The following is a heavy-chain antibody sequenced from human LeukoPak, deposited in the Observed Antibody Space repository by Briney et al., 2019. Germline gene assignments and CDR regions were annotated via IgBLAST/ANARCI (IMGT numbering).Heavy chain of an antibody. J-gene: IGHJ4*02. V-gene: IGHV4-39*07. CDR3: ARDPDYGGNSGWDY. D-gene: IGHD4-23*01. Sequence: TSETLSLTCTASGGSISSSSYYCGWIRQPPGKGLEWIGSIYYSGSTYYNPSLKSRATISVDTSKNQFSLKLSSVTAADTAVYYCARDPDYGGNSGWDYWGQGTLVTVSS. CDR2: IYYSGST. CDR1: GGSISSSSYY.